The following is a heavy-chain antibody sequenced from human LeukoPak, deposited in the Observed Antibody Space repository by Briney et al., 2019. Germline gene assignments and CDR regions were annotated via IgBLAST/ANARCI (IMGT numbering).Heavy chain of an antibody. D-gene: IGHD3-9*01. CDR1: GGTFSSYA. CDR2: INLNSGGT. J-gene: IGHJ4*02. Sequence: ASVKVSCKASGGTFSSYAISWVRQAPGQGLEWMGWINLNSGGTNYAQKFQGRVTMTRDTSISTAYMELRSLRSDDTAVYYCARDILNDYWGQGTLVTVSS. V-gene: IGHV1-2*02. CDR3: ARDILNDY.